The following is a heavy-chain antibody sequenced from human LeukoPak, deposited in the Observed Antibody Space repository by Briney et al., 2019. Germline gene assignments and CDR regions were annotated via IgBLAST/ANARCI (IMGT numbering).Heavy chain of an antibody. V-gene: IGHV4-30-4*01. CDR3: ARTLRTYHYDSSGYHYYFDY. D-gene: IGHD3-22*01. Sequence: PSETLSLTCTVSGGSISSGDYYWSWIRQPPGKGLEWIGYIYYSGLTYYNPSLKSRVTISVDTSKNQFSLKLSSVTAADTAVYYCARTLRTYHYDSSGYHYYFDYWGQGTLVTVSS. J-gene: IGHJ4*02. CDR1: GGSISSGDYY. CDR2: IYYSGLT.